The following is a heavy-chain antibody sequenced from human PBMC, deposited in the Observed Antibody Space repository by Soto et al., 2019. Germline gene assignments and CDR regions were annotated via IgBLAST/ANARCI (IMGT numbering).Heavy chain of an antibody. CDR3: ARAIYPCGGDCYDGFDL. CDR2: INAGNGNT. Sequence: ASVKVSCKASGYTFTSYAMHWVRQAPGQRLEWMGWINAGNGNTKYSQKFQGRVTITRDTSASTAYMELSSLRSEDTAVYYCARAIYPCGGDCYDGFDLWGRGTLVTVSS. D-gene: IGHD2-21*01. CDR1: GYTFTSYA. V-gene: IGHV1-3*01. J-gene: IGHJ2*01.